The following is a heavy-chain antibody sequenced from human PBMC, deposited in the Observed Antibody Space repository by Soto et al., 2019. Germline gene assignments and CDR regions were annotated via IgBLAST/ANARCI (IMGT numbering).Heavy chain of an antibody. J-gene: IGHJ4*02. V-gene: IGHV1-8*01. D-gene: IGHD6-19*01. CDR1: GYTFTSYD. CDR2: MNPNSGNT. Sequence: ASVKVSCKASGYTFTSYDINWVRQATGQGLEWMGWMNPNSGNTGYAQKFQGRVTMTRNTSISTAYMELSSLRSEDTAVYYCARGDIAVAGPDYWGQGTLVTVPS. CDR3: ARGDIAVAGPDY.